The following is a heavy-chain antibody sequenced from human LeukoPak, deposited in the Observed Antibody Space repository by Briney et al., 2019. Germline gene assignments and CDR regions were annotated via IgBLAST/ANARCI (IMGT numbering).Heavy chain of an antibody. Sequence: PGGSLRLSCAASGFTFSSYSMNWVRQAPGKGLEWVSSISSSSSYIYYADSVKGRFTISRDNAKNSLYLQMNSLRAEDTAVYYCARERDSSGGAFDIWGQGTMVTVSS. CDR3: ARERDSSGGAFDI. D-gene: IGHD3-22*01. CDR1: GFTFSSYS. CDR2: ISSSSSYI. V-gene: IGHV3-21*01. J-gene: IGHJ3*02.